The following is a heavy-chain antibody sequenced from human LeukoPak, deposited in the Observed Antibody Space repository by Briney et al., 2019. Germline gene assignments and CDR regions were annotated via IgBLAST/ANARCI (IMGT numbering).Heavy chain of an antibody. D-gene: IGHD4-23*01. CDR1: GFTFSSYW. CDR2: IKQDGSEK. Sequence: GGSLRLSCAASGFTFSSYWMSWVRQAPGKGLEWVANIKQDGSEKYYVDSVKGRFTISRDNAKNSLYLQMNSLRAEDTAVYYCARYDGGNSVIYYYYYYMDVWGKGTTVTISS. V-gene: IGHV3-7*01. CDR3: ARYDGGNSVIYYYYYYMDV. J-gene: IGHJ6*03.